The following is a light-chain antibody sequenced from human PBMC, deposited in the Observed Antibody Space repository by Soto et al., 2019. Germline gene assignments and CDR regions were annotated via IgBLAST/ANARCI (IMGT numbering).Light chain of an antibody. J-gene: IGKJ3*01. CDR3: QESYNTPF. V-gene: IGKV1-39*01. CDR1: QPVSKY. CDR2: AAS. Sequence: DLQMNKSPSSLSASVGDRVTITCRASQPVSKYLNWYQQKPGKAPKLLIYAASSLQSGVPSRFSGSGSGTDFTLTISSLQPEDFATYFCQESYNTPFFCPVTKVDI.